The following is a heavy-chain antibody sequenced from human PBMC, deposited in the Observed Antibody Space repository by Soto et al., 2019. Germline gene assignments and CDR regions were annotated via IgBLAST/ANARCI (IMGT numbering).Heavy chain of an antibody. V-gene: IGHV6-1*01. J-gene: IGHJ5*02. CDR1: GDSVSSYSAA. CDR3: VRDRYSSSGWFDP. Sequence: SQTLSLTCAISGDSVSSYSAAWNWIRQSPSGGLEWLGRTYYRSRFFSDYADSVKSRMIINPDTSKNQFSLQLKSVTPEDTAVYYCVRDRYSSSGWFDPWGQGTPVTVSS. D-gene: IGHD3-10*01. CDR2: TYYRSRFFS.